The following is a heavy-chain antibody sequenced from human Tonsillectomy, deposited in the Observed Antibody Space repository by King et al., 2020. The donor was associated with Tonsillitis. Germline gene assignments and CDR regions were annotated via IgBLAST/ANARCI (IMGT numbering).Heavy chain of an antibody. D-gene: IGHD6-19*01. CDR2: IKQDGSEK. V-gene: IGHV3-7*01. Sequence: VQLVESGGGLVQPGGSLRLSCVASGFTFTSYWMSWVRQAPGKGLEWVASIKQDGSEKYYVDSVQGRFTISRDNAKNSLYLQMNSLRAEDTAVYYCARSGSAWFHYYYGMDVWGQGTTVTVSS. J-gene: IGHJ6*02. CDR3: ARSGSAWFHYYYGMDV. CDR1: GFTFTSYW.